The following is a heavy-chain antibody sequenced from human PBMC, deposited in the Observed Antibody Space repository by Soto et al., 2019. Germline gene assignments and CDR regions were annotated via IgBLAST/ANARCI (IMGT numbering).Heavy chain of an antibody. J-gene: IGHJ4*02. V-gene: IGHV4-59*01. D-gene: IGHD2-15*01. CDR2: MYSSGYT. CDR1: GDSFSRYK. Sequence: PSETLSLTCTVSGDSFSRYKWSWIRQPPGKGLEYIGYMYSSGYTDCNPSLKSRVTMSLDTSKNQYSLKLTSATAADTAVYYCAREWYAFDYWGQGTLVTVSS. CDR3: AREWYAFDY.